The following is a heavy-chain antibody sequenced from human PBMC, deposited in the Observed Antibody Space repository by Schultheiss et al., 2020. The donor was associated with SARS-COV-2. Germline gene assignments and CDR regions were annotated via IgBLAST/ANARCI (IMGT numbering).Heavy chain of an antibody. CDR3: ARRNHYERKESDI. D-gene: IGHD3-22*01. Sequence: GGSLRLSCAASGFTFSTYAMHWVRQPPGKGLEWVALISYDGSNKDHADSVKGRFTISRDNSKNTLYLQMNSLRPEDAAFYYCARRNHYERKESDIWGQGTVVTVSS. CDR1: GFTFSTYA. J-gene: IGHJ3*02. V-gene: IGHV3-30*01. CDR2: ISYDGSNK.